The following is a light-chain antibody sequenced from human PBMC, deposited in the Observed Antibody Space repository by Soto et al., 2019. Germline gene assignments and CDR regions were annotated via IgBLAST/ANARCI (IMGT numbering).Light chain of an antibody. CDR3: QQRSNWP. V-gene: IGKV3-11*01. Sequence: EIVLTQSPATLSLSPEEKATISCRASQSVSSYLAWYQQKPGQAPRLLIYDASNRATGIPARFSGSGSGTDFTLTISSLEPEDFAVYYCQQRSNWPFGQGTKVDIK. CDR2: DAS. J-gene: IGKJ1*01. CDR1: QSVSSY.